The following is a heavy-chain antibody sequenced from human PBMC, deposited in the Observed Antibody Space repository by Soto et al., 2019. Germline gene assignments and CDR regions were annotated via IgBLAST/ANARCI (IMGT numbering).Heavy chain of an antibody. CDR3: ASGFMSSGYYFPDAFDI. D-gene: IGHD3-22*01. V-gene: IGHV1-8*01. J-gene: IGHJ3*02. Sequence: GASVKVSCKASGYTFTSYDINWVRQATGQGLEWMGWMNPNSGNTGYAQKFQGRVTMTRNTSISTAYMELSSLRSEDTAVYYCASGFMSSGYYFPDAFDIWGQGTMVTVSS. CDR1: GYTFTSYD. CDR2: MNPNSGNT.